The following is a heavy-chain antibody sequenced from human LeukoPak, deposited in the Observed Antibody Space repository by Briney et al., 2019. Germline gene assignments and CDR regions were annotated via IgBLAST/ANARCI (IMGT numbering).Heavy chain of an antibody. J-gene: IGHJ5*02. CDR1: RGSISSSSHY. CDR3: ARSYFTVFGVYNWFDP. Sequence: RSSETLSLTCTVSRGSISSSSHYWVWIRQPPGRGLEWIGTIYYSGTTYYSPSLKSRVIISVDTSKNQFSLRLTSVTAADTAMYYCARSYFTVFGVYNWFDPWGQGALVTVSS. V-gene: IGHV4-39*01. D-gene: IGHD3-3*01. CDR2: IYYSGTT.